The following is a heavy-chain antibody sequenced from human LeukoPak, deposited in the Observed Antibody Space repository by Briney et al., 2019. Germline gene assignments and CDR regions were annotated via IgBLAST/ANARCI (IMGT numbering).Heavy chain of an antibody. Sequence: GGSLRLSCAASGFTFSSYAMHWVRQAPGKGLEWVAVISYDGSNKYYADSVKGRFTISRDNSKNTLDLQMNSLRAEDTAVYYCAKDRWYSFDYWGQGTLVTVSS. J-gene: IGHJ4*02. V-gene: IGHV3-30-3*01. D-gene: IGHD4-23*01. CDR2: ISYDGSNK. CDR3: AKDRWYSFDY. CDR1: GFTFSSYA.